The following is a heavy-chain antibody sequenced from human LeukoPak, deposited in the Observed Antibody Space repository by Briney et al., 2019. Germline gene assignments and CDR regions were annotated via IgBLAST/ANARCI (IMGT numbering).Heavy chain of an antibody. J-gene: IGHJ5*02. D-gene: IGHD3-9*01. CDR2: IYYTGGA. CDR3: VRQRRDTAGVCQGQSEKYFAP. Sequence: SETLSLTCTVSGDSISSSNYYWGWIRQPPGKGLERNGRIYYTGGAFYIPSLKSRVTISAATSKTHFSLRLSSVTAADTAVYGCVRQRRDTAGVCQGQSEKYFAPGGRGPLVSVSS. V-gene: IGHV4-39*01. CDR1: GDSISSSNYY.